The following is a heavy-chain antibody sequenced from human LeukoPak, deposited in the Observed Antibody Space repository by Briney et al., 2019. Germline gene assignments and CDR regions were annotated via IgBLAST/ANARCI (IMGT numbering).Heavy chain of an antibody. CDR2: IFPGDSDT. J-gene: IGHJ6*03. CDR3: VRHRDYYYYMDV. V-gene: IGHV5-51*01. Sequence: GESLKISCQGSGNTFTNYWVAWVRQMPGKGLEWMGIIFPGDSDTRYSPSFQGQVTISADKSISTAYLQWSSLKASDTAMYYCVRHRDYYYYMDVWGKGTTVTVSS. D-gene: IGHD3-10*01. CDR1: GNTFTNYW.